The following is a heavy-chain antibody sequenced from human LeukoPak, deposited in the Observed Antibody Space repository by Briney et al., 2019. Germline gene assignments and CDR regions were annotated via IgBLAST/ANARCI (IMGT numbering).Heavy chain of an antibody. CDR2: INHSGST. J-gene: IGHJ5*02. CDR3: ARGPRITIFGPTWHWFDP. CDR1: GGSFSGYH. D-gene: IGHD3-3*01. V-gene: IGHV4-34*01. Sequence: SETLSLTCAVCGGSFSGYHWSWIRQPPGKGLEWIGEINHSGSTNYNPSLKSRVTISVDTSKNQFSLKLSSVTAADTAVYYCARGPRITIFGPTWHWFDPWGQGTLVTVSS.